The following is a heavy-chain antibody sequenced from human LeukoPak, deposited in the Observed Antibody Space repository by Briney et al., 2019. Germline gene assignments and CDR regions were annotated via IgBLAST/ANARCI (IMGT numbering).Heavy chain of an antibody. Sequence: VGSLRLSCAASGFTFSSYEMNWVRQAPGKGLEWVSYISSSGSTIYYADSVKGRFTISRDNAKNSLYLQMNSLRSEDTAVYYCAELGITMIGGVWGKGTTVTISS. J-gene: IGHJ6*04. V-gene: IGHV3-48*03. D-gene: IGHD3-10*02. CDR2: ISSSGSTI. CDR3: AELGITMIGGV. CDR1: GFTFSSYE.